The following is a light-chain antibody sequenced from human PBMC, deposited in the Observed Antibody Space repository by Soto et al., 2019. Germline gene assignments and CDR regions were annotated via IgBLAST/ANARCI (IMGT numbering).Light chain of an antibody. Sequence: EIVLTLSPATLSLSPGERATLSCRASQTVNGYLAWYQHKLGQAPRLLIYDTSNRATGVPARFSGSGSGTDFTLTISSLEPEDSAVYYCQQRYGWPSFGQGTKLEIK. V-gene: IGKV3-11*01. CDR2: DTS. J-gene: IGKJ2*01. CDR3: QQRYGWPS. CDR1: QTVNGY.